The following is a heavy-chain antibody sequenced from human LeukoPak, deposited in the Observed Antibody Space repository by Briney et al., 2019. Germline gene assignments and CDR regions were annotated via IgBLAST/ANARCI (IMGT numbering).Heavy chain of an antibody. Sequence: PSETLSLTCTVSGGSISSYYWSWIRQPPGKGLEWIGYIYYSGSTNYNPSLKSRVTISVDTSKNQFSLKLSSVTAADTAVYYCARAPVSAVAGFPGYWGQGTLVTVSS. V-gene: IGHV4-59*01. J-gene: IGHJ4*02. CDR3: ARAPVSAVAGFPGY. CDR2: IYYSGST. CDR1: GGSISSYY. D-gene: IGHD6-19*01.